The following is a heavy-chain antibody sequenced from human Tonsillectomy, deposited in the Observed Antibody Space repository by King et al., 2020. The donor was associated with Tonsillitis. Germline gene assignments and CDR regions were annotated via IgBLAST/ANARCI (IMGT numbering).Heavy chain of an antibody. J-gene: IGHJ4*02. CDR3: ARVLSISGWNGVFDY. V-gene: IGHV4-59*01. CDR2: IYYSGST. Sequence: QLQESGPGLVKPSETLSLTCTVSGGYISSYHWSWIRQPPGKGLEWIGYIYYSGSTYYNPSLKSRVTISVDTSKTQFSLKLISVTAADTAVYFCARVLSISGWNGVFDYWGQGTLVTVSS. CDR1: GGYISSYH. D-gene: IGHD6-19*01.